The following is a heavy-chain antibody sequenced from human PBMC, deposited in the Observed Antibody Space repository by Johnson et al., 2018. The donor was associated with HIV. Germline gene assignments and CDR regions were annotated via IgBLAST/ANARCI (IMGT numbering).Heavy chain of an antibody. Sequence: QEQLVESGGGVVQPGRSLRLSCAASGFTFSSYAMHWVRQAPGKGLEWVAVISYDGSNKYYADSVKGRFTISRDNSKNTLYLQMNSLRAEDTAVYYCARAELSAFDIWGQGTMVTVSS. D-gene: IGHD3-10*01. CDR2: ISYDGSNK. V-gene: IGHV3-30-3*01. J-gene: IGHJ3*02. CDR3: ARAELSAFDI. CDR1: GFTFSSYA.